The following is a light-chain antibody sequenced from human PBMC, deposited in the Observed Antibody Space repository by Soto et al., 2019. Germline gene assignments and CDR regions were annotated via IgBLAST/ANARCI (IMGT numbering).Light chain of an antibody. V-gene: IGKV3-15*01. Sequence: EIVMTQSPATLSVSPGERATLSCRASQSVSSNLAWYQQKPGQAPRLLIYGASTRATGIPARLSGSGSGTEFTLTISSLQSEDFAVYYCQQYNNWPPCTFGQGTKVEIK. CDR3: QQYNNWPPCT. J-gene: IGKJ1*01. CDR2: GAS. CDR1: QSVSSN.